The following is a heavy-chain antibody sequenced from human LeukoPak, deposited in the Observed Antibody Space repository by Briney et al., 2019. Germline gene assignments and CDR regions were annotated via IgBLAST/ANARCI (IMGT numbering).Heavy chain of an antibody. CDR2: INHSGST. Sequence: SETLSLTCAVYGGSFSGYYWSGIRQPPGKGLEWIGEINHSGSTNYNPSLKSRVTISVDTSKNQFFLKLSSVTAADTAVYYCASYCSSTSCYDMDVWGKGTTVTVSS. V-gene: IGHV4-34*01. CDR1: GGSFSGYY. D-gene: IGHD2-2*01. J-gene: IGHJ6*03. CDR3: ASYCSSTSCYDMDV.